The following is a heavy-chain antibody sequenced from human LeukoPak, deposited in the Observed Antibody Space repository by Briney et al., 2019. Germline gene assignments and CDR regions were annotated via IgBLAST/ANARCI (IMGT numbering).Heavy chain of an antibody. CDR2: VDHNGNI. J-gene: IGHJ3*01. D-gene: IGHD3-3*01. CDR3: YFRPSDASDV. Sequence: PSETLSLTCAVYGTSFNNHYWSWIRQPPGQGLEWLGEVDHNGNINYSPSLKSRVTISVTSVTAADTAMYYCATLVHFDFWSGYFRPSDASDVWSQGTVVTVSS. CDR1: GTSFNNHY. V-gene: IGHV4-34*01.